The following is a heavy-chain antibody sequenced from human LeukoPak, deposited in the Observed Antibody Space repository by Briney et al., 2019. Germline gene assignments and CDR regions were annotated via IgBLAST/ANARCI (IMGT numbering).Heavy chain of an antibody. D-gene: IGHD1-26*01. CDR3: ARNEKWGRDY. Sequence: GGSLRLSCAASGFTFSSHWMSWVRQAPGKGLEWVANIVQDGSQKYYVDSVKGRFTISRDNGKTSLYLQMNSLRAEDTAVYYCARNEKWGRDYWGQGTLVTVSS. CDR2: IVQDGSQK. V-gene: IGHV3-7*03. J-gene: IGHJ4*02. CDR1: GFTFSSHW.